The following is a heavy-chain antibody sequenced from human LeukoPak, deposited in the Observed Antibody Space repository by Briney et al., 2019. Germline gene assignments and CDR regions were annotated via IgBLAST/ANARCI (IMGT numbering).Heavy chain of an antibody. J-gene: IGHJ5*02. CDR1: GYIFTSYW. D-gene: IGHD3-9*01. V-gene: IGHV5-10-1*01. CDR2: IDPSDSYT. CDR3: ATGRDISWFDR. Sequence: GASLKISCKGSGYIFTSYWISWVRQMPGKGLEWMGRIDPSDSYTNYSPSFQGHVTISADKSISTAYLQWSSLKASDTAMYYCATGRDISWFDRWGQGTLVTVSS.